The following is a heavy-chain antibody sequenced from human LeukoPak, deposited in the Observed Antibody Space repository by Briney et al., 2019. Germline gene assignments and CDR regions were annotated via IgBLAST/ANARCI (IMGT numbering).Heavy chain of an antibody. J-gene: IGHJ6*03. V-gene: IGHV4-34*01. D-gene: IGHD6-19*01. CDR3: ARVMGWYAPFYYYYMDV. CDR1: GGSFSGYY. Sequence: PSETLSLTCAVYGGSFSGYYWSWIRQPPGKGLEWIGEINQSGRTNYNPSLKSRVTMSLDTSKNQFSLKLSSVTAADTAVYYCARVMGWYAPFYYYYMDVWGKGTTVTVSS. CDR2: INQSGRT.